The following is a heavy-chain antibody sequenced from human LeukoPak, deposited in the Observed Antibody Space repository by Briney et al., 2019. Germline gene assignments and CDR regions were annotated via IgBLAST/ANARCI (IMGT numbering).Heavy chain of an antibody. Sequence: SETLSLTCAVSGDSISSDGYAWNWIRQPPGKGLEWIGYIYYSGSTYFNPSLKSRVTMSVDTSKNQFSLRLSSVTAADTAVYYCARGSTWYGGYEGGDYWGQGTLVTVSS. CDR3: ARGSTWYGGYEGGDY. D-gene: IGHD5-12*01. CDR2: IYYSGST. V-gene: IGHV4-30-4*07. J-gene: IGHJ4*02. CDR1: GDSISSDGYA.